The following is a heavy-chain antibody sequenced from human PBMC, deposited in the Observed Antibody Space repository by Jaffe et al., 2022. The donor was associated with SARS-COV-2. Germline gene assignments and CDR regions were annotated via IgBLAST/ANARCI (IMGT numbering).Heavy chain of an antibody. CDR1: GYRFSNYW. Sequence: ELQLVQSGAEVKKPGESLRISCKASGYRFSNYWIGWVRQLPGKGLEWMGIIYGGDSDTRYSPSLQGQVTISADKSISTAFLQWSSLKASDTAIYYCARPNTYYGLVDAFDIWGQGTMVTVSS. V-gene: IGHV5-51*01. J-gene: IGHJ3*02. CDR2: IYGGDSDT. D-gene: IGHD3-3*01. CDR3: ARPNTYYGLVDAFDI.